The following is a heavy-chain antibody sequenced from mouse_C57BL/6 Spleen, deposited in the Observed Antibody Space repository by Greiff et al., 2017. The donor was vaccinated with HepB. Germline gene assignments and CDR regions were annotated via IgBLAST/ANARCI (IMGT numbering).Heavy chain of an antibody. V-gene: IGHV1-26*01. D-gene: IGHD2-3*01. Sequence: VQLQQSGPELVKPGASVKISCKASGYTFTDYYMNWVKQSHGKSLEWIGDINPNNGGTSYNQKFKGKATLTVDKSSSTAYMELRSLTSEDSAVYYCARIYDGYPLFAYWGQGTLVTVSA. CDR1: GYTFTDYY. CDR3: ARIYDGYPLFAY. CDR2: INPNNGGT. J-gene: IGHJ3*01.